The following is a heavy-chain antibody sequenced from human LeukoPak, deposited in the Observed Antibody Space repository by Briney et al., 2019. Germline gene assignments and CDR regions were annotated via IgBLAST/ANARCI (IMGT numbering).Heavy chain of an antibody. V-gene: IGHV4-59*08. CDR2: IYYSANT. CDR1: GGSISSYY. CDR3: ASHVDWGWDYYYVMDV. J-gene: IGHJ6*02. D-gene: IGHD3/OR15-3a*01. Sequence: SETLSLTCTVSGGSISSYYWSWIRQPPGKGLEGPGDIYYSANTNYRPYPKSRVTVAVDPSKNQFSLKLSSVTAADTGVYYCASHVDWGWDYYYVMDVWGQGTTVTVSS.